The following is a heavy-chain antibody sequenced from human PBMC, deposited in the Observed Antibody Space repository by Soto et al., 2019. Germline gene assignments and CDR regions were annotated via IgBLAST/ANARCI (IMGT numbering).Heavy chain of an antibody. CDR3: ARYDILDY. V-gene: IGHV3-30*03. CDR1: GFTFSSYG. J-gene: IGHJ4*02. D-gene: IGHD3-9*01. CDR2: ISYDGSNK. Sequence: GGSLRLSCAASGFTFSSYGMHWVRQAPGKGLEWVAVISYDGSNKYYADSVKGRFTISRDNSKNTLYLQMNSLRAEDTAVYYSARYDILDYWGQGTLVTVSS.